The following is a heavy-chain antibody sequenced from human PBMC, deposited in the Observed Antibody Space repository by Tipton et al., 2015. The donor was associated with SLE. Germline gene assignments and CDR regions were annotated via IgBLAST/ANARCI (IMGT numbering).Heavy chain of an antibody. J-gene: IGHJ4*02. CDR3: AKDLAKLGGASDY. CDR1: GYSISSGYY. CDR2: IYHSGST. Sequence: LRLSCAVSGYSISSGYYWGWIRQPPGKGLEWIGSIYHSGSTNYNPSLKSRVTISVDTSKNQFSLQLNSVTAADTAVYYCAKDLAKLGGASDYWGQGTLVTVSS. D-gene: IGHD7-27*01. V-gene: IGHV4-38-2*02.